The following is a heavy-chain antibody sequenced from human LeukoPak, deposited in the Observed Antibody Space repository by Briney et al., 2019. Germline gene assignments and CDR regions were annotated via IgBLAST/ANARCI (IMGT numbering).Heavy chain of an antibody. J-gene: IGHJ4*02. D-gene: IGHD6-13*01. CDR1: GVSISSYY. CDR2: IYTSDNT. Sequence: SETLSLTCAVSGVSISSYYWSWIRQPAGKGLEWIGRIYTSDNTNYNPSLKSRVTMSADTSKNQFSLKLSSVTAADTAVYYCARLGIAAAALYYFDYWGQGTLVTVSS. CDR3: ARLGIAAAALYYFDY. V-gene: IGHV4-4*07.